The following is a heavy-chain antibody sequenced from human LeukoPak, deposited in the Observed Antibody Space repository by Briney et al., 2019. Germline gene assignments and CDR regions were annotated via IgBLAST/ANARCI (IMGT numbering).Heavy chain of an antibody. CDR2: IRFDGSEK. V-gene: IGHV3-30*02. J-gene: IGHJ4*02. Sequence: GGSLRLSCAASGFTFSTSVMHWVRQAPGKGLEWLSFIRFDGSEKYYADSVKARFSISRDNSMNTLYLQMNSPRPEDTAVYYCAKQGLVPATAGDWGQGTLVTVSS. D-gene: IGHD2-2*01. CDR1: GFTFSTSV. CDR3: AKQGLVPATAGD.